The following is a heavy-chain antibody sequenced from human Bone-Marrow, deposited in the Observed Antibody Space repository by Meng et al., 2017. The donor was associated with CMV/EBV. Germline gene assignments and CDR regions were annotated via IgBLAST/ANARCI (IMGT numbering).Heavy chain of an antibody. V-gene: IGHV3-73*01. J-gene: IGHJ6*02. Sequence: GESLKISCAASGFTFSGSAMHWVRQASGKGLEWVGRIRSKANTYATAYAASVKGRFTISRDDSKNTAYLQMNSLKTEDTAVYYCTYGSGSYDAYYYYGMDVWGQGTTVTFSS. CDR2: IRSKANTYAT. CDR1: GFTFSGSA. D-gene: IGHD3-10*01. CDR3: TYGSGSYDAYYYYGMDV.